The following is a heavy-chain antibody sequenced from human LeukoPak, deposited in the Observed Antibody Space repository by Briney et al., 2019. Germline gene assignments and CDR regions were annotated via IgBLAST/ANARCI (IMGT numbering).Heavy chain of an antibody. J-gene: IGHJ4*02. CDR2: IYNSGIT. D-gene: IGHD5-12*01. CDR3: ARTRSDYDYSFDY. V-gene: IGHV4-31*03. CDR1: GGSISSGGYY. Sequence: KTSETPSLTCTVSGGSISSGGYYWSWIRQHPGKGLEWIGYIYNSGITYYNPSLKSRVIISVDTSDHQFSLKLSSVTAADTAVYYCARTRSDYDYSFDYWGQGTLVTVSS.